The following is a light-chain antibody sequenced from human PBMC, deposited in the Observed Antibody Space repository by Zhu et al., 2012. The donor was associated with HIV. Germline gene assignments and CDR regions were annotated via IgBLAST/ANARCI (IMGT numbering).Light chain of an antibody. CDR2: GAS. Sequence: EIVLTQSPATLSLSPGERATLSCRASQSVSSYLAWYQQKPGQAPRLLIYGASTRATGIPDRFSGSGSETEFTLIISSLQSEDFAVYYCQQYNNWPPLTFGGGTRVEIK. J-gene: IGKJ4*01. CDR3: QQYNNWPPLT. V-gene: IGKV3-15*01. CDR1: QSVSSY.